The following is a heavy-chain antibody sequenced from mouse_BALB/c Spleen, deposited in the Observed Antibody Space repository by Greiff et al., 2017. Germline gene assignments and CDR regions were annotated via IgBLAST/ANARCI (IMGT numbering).Heavy chain of an antibody. CDR3: ATYSGYAMDY. Sequence: VQLQQSGAELVKPGASVKLSCTASGFNIKDTYMHWVKQRPEQGLEWIGRIDPANGNTKYDPKFQGKATITADTSSNTAYLQLSSLTSEDTAVYYCATYSGYAMDYWGQGTSVTVSS. D-gene: IGHD2-12*01. CDR1: GFNIKDTY. V-gene: IGHV14-3*02. J-gene: IGHJ4*01. CDR2: IDPANGNT.